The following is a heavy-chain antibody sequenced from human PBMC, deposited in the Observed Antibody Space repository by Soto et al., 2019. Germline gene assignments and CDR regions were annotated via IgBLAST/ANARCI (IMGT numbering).Heavy chain of an antibody. Sequence: GGSLRLSCAASGFTFSDYPMHWVRQASGKGLEWVGRIKSKTDGGTTDYAAPVKGRFTISRDDSKNTLYLQMNSLKTEDTAVYYCTTDHTFGGVIPSDGMDVWGQGTTVTVSS. CDR3: TTDHTFGGVIPSDGMDV. CDR1: GFTFSDYP. J-gene: IGHJ6*02. D-gene: IGHD3-16*02. V-gene: IGHV3-15*07. CDR2: IKSKTDGGTT.